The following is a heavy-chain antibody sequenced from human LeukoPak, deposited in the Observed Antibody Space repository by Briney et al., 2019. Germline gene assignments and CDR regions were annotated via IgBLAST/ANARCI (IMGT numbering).Heavy chain of an antibody. Sequence: GGSLRLSCAASGFTFSSYEMNWVRQAPGKRLDWVSYISSSASTKYYADSVKGRFTISRDNAKNSLYLQMNGLRAEDTAVYYCARDIGYSSAWYYFDYWGQGTLVTVSS. V-gene: IGHV3-48*03. CDR3: ARDIGYSSAWYYFDY. D-gene: IGHD6-19*01. CDR2: ISSSASTK. J-gene: IGHJ4*02. CDR1: GFTFSSYE.